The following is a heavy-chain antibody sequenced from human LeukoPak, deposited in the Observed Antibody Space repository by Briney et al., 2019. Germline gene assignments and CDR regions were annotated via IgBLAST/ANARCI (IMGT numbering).Heavy chain of an antibody. V-gene: IGHV3-23*01. J-gene: IGHJ6*02. CDR3: AKESYYDFWSGYYTGNYYYYGMDV. CDR2: ISGSGGST. Sequence: GGSLRLSCAASGFTFSSYAMSWVRQAPGKGLEWVSAISGSGGSTYYADSVKGRFTISRDNSKNTLYLQMNSLRAEDTAVYYCAKESYYDFWSGYYTGNYYYYGMDVWGQGTTVTVSS. CDR1: GFTFSSYA. D-gene: IGHD3-3*01.